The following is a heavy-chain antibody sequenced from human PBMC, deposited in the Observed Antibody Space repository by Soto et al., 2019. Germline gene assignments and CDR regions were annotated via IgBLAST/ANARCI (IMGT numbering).Heavy chain of an antibody. Sequence: QVQLVESGGGVVQPGRSLRLSCAASGFTFSSYGMHWVRQAPGKGLEWVAVISYDGSNKYYADSVKGRFTISRDNSKNTLYLQMNSLRAEDTAVYYCATSTYYYDSSGPLGHWGQGTLVTVSS. J-gene: IGHJ1*01. CDR1: GFTFSSYG. CDR2: ISYDGSNK. V-gene: IGHV3-30*03. CDR3: ATSTYYYDSSGPLGH. D-gene: IGHD3-22*01.